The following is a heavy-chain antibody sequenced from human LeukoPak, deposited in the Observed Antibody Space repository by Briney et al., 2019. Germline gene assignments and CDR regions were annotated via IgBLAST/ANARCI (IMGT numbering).Heavy chain of an antibody. Sequence: GGSLRLSCAAPGFTFHNCGMHWVRQAPGKGLEWVAFIRYDGSNKFYADSVKGRFTISRDNSKNTLYVQMNTLRAEDTAVYYCASLYYGSVGHAPYYFDYWGQGTLVTVSS. J-gene: IGHJ4*02. V-gene: IGHV3-30*02. D-gene: IGHD3-10*01. CDR2: IRYDGSNK. CDR3: ASLYYGSVGHAPYYFDY. CDR1: GFTFHNCG.